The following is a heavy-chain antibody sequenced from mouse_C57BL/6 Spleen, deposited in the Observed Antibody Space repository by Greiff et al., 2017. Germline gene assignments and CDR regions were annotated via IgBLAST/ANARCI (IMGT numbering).Heavy chain of an antibody. CDR3: ARPPHYYGSSLNYAMDY. Sequence: VQLQQFGAELVKPGASVKLSCKASGYTFTEYTIHWVKQRSGQGLEWIGWFYPGSGSIKYNEKFKDKATLTADKSSSTVYMELSRLTSEDSAVYFCARPPHYYGSSLNYAMDYWGQGTSVTVSS. J-gene: IGHJ4*01. CDR1: GYTFTEYT. CDR2: FYPGSGSI. D-gene: IGHD1-1*01. V-gene: IGHV1-62-2*01.